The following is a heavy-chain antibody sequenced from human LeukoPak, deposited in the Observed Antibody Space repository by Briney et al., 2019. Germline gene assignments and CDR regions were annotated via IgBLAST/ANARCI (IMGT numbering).Heavy chain of an antibody. Sequence: PGGSLRLSCAVSGFTFSSYWMDWVRQAPGKGPVWVSRISSDGSNTAYADSVKGRFTISRDNARNTLFLQMSSLRAEDTAVYYCAKRGDGGAWYDYWGQGTLVIVSS. CDR2: ISSDGSNT. V-gene: IGHV3-74*01. CDR3: AKRGDGGAWYDY. D-gene: IGHD6-19*01. CDR1: GFTFSSYW. J-gene: IGHJ4*02.